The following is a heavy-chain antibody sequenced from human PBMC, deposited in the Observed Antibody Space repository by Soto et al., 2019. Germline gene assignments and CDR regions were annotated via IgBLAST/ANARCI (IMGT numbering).Heavy chain of an antibody. CDR3: VRQGIGNLHGLVAV. D-gene: IGHD3-10*01. J-gene: IGHJ6*02. Sequence: QVQLQESGPGLVKPSETLSLTCTVSGGSIDGYNCAWIRQPPGKSLEWVGYVYYSGGSRYNPSLESRFTLAMDTSKSQFSLQLRSVTAADTAVYYCVRQGIGNLHGLVAVWGRGTTVTVSS. V-gene: IGHV4-59*08. CDR2: VYYSGGS. CDR1: GGSIDGYN.